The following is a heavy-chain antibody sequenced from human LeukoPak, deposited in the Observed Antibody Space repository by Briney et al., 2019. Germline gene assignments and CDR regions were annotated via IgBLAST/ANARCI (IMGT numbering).Heavy chain of an antibody. V-gene: IGHV3-74*01. J-gene: IGHJ3*02. CDR3: ARGSLAAASAAFDI. CDR2: INSDGSST. D-gene: IGHD6-13*01. Sequence: GGSLRLSCAASGFTFSSYWMHWVRQAPGKGLVWVSCINSDGSSTSYADSVKGRYTISRDNAKNTLYLQMNRLRAEDPAVYYCARGSLAAASAAFDIWGQGTMVTVSS. CDR1: GFTFSSYW.